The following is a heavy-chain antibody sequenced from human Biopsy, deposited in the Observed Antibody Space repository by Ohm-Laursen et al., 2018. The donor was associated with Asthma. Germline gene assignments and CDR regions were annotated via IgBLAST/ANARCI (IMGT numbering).Heavy chain of an antibody. J-gene: IGHJ4*02. Sequence: SLRLSCAASGFAVSRDHMFWVRQALGKGLEWVSVIYSGGTSHTADSVRGRFTISRDYSKNTLYLQMHSLRAEDTAVYYCARGDSSNWSHYYFDYWGQGTLVTVSS. D-gene: IGHD3-22*01. CDR3: ARGDSSNWSHYYFDY. CDR1: GFAVSRDH. CDR2: IYSGGTS. V-gene: IGHV3-53*01.